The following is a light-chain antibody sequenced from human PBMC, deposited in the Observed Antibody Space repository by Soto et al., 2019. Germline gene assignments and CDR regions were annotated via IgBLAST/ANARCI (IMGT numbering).Light chain of an antibody. CDR2: GNS. V-gene: IGLV1-40*01. J-gene: IGLJ3*02. CDR3: QSYDSSLSGWV. CDR1: SPNIGAGYD. Sequence: QSVLTQPPSVSGAPGQRVTTSSPGGSPNIGAGYDVHWYQQLPGTAPKLLIYGNSNRPSGVPDRFSGSKSGTSASLAITGLQAEDEADYYCQSYDSSLSGWVFGGGTKLTVL.